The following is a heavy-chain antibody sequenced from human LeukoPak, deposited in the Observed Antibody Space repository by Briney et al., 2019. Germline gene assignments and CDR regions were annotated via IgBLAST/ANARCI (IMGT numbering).Heavy chain of an antibody. CDR2: INPNSGGT. D-gene: IGHD1-26*01. J-gene: IGHJ4*02. CDR1: GYTFTGYY. CDR3: ASTQDDVGATPFDY. V-gene: IGHV1-2*02. Sequence: GASVKVSCKASGYTFTGYYMHWVRQAPGQGLEWMGWINPNSGGTNYAQKFQGRVTMTRDTSISTAYMELSRLRSDGTAVYYCASTQDDVGATPFDYWGQGTLVTVSS.